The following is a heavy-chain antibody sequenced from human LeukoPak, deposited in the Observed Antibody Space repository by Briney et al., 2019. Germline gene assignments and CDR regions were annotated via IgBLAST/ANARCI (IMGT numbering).Heavy chain of an antibody. CDR3: TTTSIAVAGPFDY. CDR1: GFTFSNAW. Sequence: PGGSLRLSCAASGFTFSNAWMSWVRQAPGKGLEWVSRIKSKTDGGTTDYAAPVKGRFTISRDDSKNTLYLQMNSLKTEDTAVHYCTTTSIAVAGPFDYWGQGALVTVSS. CDR2: IKSKTDGGTT. J-gene: IGHJ4*02. V-gene: IGHV3-15*01. D-gene: IGHD6-19*01.